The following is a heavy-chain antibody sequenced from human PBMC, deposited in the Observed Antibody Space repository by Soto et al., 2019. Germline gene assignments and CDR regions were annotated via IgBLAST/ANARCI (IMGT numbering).Heavy chain of an antibody. CDR1: GGSVNTAPYH. CDR2: IYYTGST. J-gene: IGHJ4*02. Sequence: SDTLSLTCTVSGGSVNTAPYHWSWIRQSPRNGLEWIGNIYYTGSTNYNPSFESRVAISLDTSNNQFSLRLTSLTAADTAVYFCARDHHSYYDTSGYYPYFDFWGQGTLVTV. D-gene: IGHD3-22*01. CDR3: ARDHHSYYDTSGYYPYFDF. V-gene: IGHV4-61*01.